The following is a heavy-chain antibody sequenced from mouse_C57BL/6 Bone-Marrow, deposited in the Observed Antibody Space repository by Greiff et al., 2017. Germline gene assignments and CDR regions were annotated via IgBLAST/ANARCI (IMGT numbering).Heavy chain of an antibody. CDR2: IYPGGGYT. CDR1: GYTFTNYW. D-gene: IGHD1-2*01. J-gene: IGHJ1*03. CDR3: ARYYGHWYFDV. Sequence: QVQLQQSGAGLVRPGTSVKMSCKASGYTFTNYWIGWAKQRPGHGLEWIGDIYPGGGYTNYNEKFKGKATLTADKSSSTAYMQFSSLTSEDSAIYYCARYYGHWYFDVWGTGTTVTVSS. V-gene: IGHV1-63*01.